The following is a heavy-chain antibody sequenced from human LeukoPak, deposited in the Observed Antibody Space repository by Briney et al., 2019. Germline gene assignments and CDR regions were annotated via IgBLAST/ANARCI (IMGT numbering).Heavy chain of an antibody. D-gene: IGHD3-22*01. CDR1: GFTFSDYY. V-gene: IGHV3-11*01. J-gene: IGHJ4*02. CDR3: ARDVVPLYYYYDSSGYREGFDY. CDR2: ISSSGSTI. Sequence: GGSLRLSCAASGFTFSDYYMSWIRQAPGKGLEWVSYISSSGSTIYYADSVKGRFTISRDNAKNSLYLQMNSLRAEDTAVYYCARDVVPLYYYYDSSGYREGFDYWGQGTLVTVSS.